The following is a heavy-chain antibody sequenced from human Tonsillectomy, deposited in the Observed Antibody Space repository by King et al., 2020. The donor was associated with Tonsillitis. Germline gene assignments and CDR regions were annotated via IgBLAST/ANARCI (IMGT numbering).Heavy chain of an antibody. CDR3: AKSPPYGYYYNEY. V-gene: IGHV3-9*01. J-gene: IGHJ4*02. D-gene: IGHD4-17*01. Sequence: VQLVQSGGDLVQPGRSLRLSCAASGFTFDDCAMHWVRQAPGKGLEWVAGISWNSGTIGYADSVKGRFTISRDNAKNSLYLQMNSQIAEDTALYYCAKSPPYGYYYNEYWGQGPLVTVSS. CDR2: ISWNSGTI. CDR1: GFTFDDCA.